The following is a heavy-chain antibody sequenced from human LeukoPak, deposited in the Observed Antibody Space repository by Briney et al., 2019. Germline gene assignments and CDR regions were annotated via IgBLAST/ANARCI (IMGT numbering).Heavy chain of an antibody. D-gene: IGHD6-13*01. CDR3: AKGGIAAAEVVY. V-gene: IGHV3-21*04. Sequence: GGSLRLSCAASGFIFSSYSMNWVRQAPGKGLEWVSSISSRSTYIYYADSVKGRFTISRDNAKNSLYLQMNSLRAEDTALYYCAKGGIAAAEVVYWGQGTLVTVSS. J-gene: IGHJ4*02. CDR2: ISSRSTYI. CDR1: GFIFSSYS.